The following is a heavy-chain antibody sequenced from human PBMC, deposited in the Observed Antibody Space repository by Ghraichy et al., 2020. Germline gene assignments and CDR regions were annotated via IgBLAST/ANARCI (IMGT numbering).Heavy chain of an antibody. D-gene: IGHD2-21*01. CDR2: IHDSGST. CDR3: AWHGGASFDS. V-gene: IGHV4-31*03. J-gene: IGHJ4*02. CDR1: NGSIGSGSYH. Sequence: SQTLSLTCTVSNGSIGSGSYHWSWIRQHPGKGLEWIGYIHDSGSTFYNPSLKSRLNILVDTSKNQFSLNLNSVTAADTAVYYCAWHGGASFDSWGKGTLVTVSS.